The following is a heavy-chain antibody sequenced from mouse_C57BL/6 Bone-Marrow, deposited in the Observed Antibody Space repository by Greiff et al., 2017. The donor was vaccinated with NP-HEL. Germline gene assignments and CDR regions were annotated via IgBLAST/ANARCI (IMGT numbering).Heavy chain of an antibody. CDR2: IRNKANGYTT. CDR3: ARSFYYYGSSPFDY. J-gene: IGHJ2*01. CDR1: GFTFTDYY. V-gene: IGHV7-3*01. Sequence: EVKLEESGGGLVQPGGSLSLSCAASGFTFTDYYMSWVRQPPGKALEWLGFIRNKANGYTTEYSASVKGRFTISRDNSQSILYLQMNALRAEDSATYYCARSFYYYGSSPFDYWGQGTTLTVSS. D-gene: IGHD1-1*01.